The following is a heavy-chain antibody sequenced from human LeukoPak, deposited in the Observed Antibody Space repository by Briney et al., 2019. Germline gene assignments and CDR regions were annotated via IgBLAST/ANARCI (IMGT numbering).Heavy chain of an antibody. D-gene: IGHD5-12*01. CDR3: ARVSGYDWESFYDY. J-gene: IGHJ4*02. V-gene: IGHV4-38-2*02. CDR2: IYHSGST. CDR1: GYSISSGYY. Sequence: SETLSLTCTVSGYSISSGYYWGWVRQPPGKGLEWIGSIYHSGSTYYNPSLKSRVTISVDTSKNQFSLKLNSVTAADTAVHYCARVSGYDWESFYDYWGQGTLVTVSS.